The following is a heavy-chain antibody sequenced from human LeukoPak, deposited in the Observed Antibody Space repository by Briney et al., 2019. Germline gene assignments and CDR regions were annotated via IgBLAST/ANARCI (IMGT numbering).Heavy chain of an antibody. D-gene: IGHD3-22*01. V-gene: IGHV1-69*04. CDR1: GGTFSSYT. Sequence: SVKVSCKASGGTFSSYTISWVRQAPGQGLEWMGRIIPILGIANYAQKFQGRVTITADKSTSTAYMELSSLRSEDTAVYYCAREWGDNYDSSGYYYPITIDYWGQGTLVTVSS. CDR2: IIPILGIA. CDR3: AREWGDNYDSSGYYYPITIDY. J-gene: IGHJ4*02.